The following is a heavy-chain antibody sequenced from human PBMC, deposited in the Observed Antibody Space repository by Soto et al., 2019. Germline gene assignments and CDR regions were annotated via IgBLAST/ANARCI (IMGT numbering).Heavy chain of an antibody. D-gene: IGHD6-19*01. CDR1: GFTLSNHW. J-gene: IGHJ4*02. Sequence: PGGSLRLSCAASGFTLSNHWMHWVRQAPGKGLVWVSSIHGGGSGSSYADSVKGRFTSTSDNAENTLHLQMNGLRGEDSAIYYCVRATPGWRGMDHWGRGTLVTVSS. V-gene: IGHV3-74*01. CDR3: VRATPGWRGMDH. CDR2: IHGGGSGS.